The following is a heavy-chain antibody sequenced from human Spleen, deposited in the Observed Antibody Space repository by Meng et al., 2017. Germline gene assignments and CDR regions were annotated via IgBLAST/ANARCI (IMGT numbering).Heavy chain of an antibody. CDR1: GFSFSTSA. CDR3: AKEIRPYDY. V-gene: IGHV3-23*04. CDR2: ISISGETT. J-gene: IGHJ4*02. Sequence: VQLGESGGSLVQPGGSLRLSCAVSGFSFSTSAMSWVRQAPGKGLEWVSFISISGETTSYADSVKGRFTISRDNSKNTLYLQMNSLRAEDTAVYYCAKEIRPYDYWGQGTLVTVSS.